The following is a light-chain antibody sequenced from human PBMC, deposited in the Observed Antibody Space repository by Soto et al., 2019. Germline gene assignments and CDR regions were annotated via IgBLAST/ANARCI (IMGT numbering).Light chain of an antibody. CDR2: GAS. J-gene: IGKJ2*01. CDR3: QQYDNLPPDT. V-gene: IGKV1-33*01. CDR1: QDITNY. Sequence: DSQMTQSPSSLSASVGDRVTITCRASQDITNYLNWYRQIAGKAPELLIYGASNLETGVPSRLSGSGSGTHFTFTISSLQPEDIATYYCQQYDNLPPDTCGQGTKLEI.